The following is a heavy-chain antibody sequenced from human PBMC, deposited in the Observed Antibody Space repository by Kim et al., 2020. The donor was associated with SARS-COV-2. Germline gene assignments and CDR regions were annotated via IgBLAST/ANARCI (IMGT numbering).Heavy chain of an antibody. D-gene: IGHD2-2*01. V-gene: IGHV4-31*11. CDR3: ARRWEGNCSTTSCRYTLDI. Sequence: SETLSLTCAVSGDSITSGDYYWSWIRQRPGKGLEWIGYIYYSGSTIYNPSLKSRLTISVDTSKNHFSLKLTSVTAADTAVYYCARRWEGNCSTTSCRYTLDIWGQGTTVIVSS. CDR1: GDSITSGDYY. J-gene: IGHJ6*02. CDR2: IYYSGST.